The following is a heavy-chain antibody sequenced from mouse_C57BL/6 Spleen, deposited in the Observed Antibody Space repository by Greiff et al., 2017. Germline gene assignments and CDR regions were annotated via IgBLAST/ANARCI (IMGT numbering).Heavy chain of an antibody. V-gene: IGHV1-54*01. D-gene: IGHD2-3*01. CDR3: ARNGWLLPFDY. CDR2: INPGSGGT. Sequence: LVESGAELVRPGTSVKVSCKASGYAFTNYLIEWVKQRPGQGLEWIGVINPGSGGTNYNEKFKGKATLTADKSSSTAYMQLSSLTSEDSAVYFCARNGWLLPFDYWGQGTTLTVSS. CDR1: GYAFTNYL. J-gene: IGHJ2*01.